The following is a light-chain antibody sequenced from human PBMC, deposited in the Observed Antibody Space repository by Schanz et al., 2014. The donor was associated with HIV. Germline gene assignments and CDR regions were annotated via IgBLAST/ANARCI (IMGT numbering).Light chain of an antibody. CDR1: QSVSNRY. CDR3: QQYNNYPYT. CDR2: GAS. V-gene: IGKV3-15*01. Sequence: EIVLTQSPGTLSLSPGDRATLSCRASQSVSNRYLAWYQQRPGQAPRLLIYGASTRASGVAARFSGSGSGTEFTLTISSLQPDDFATYYCQQYNNYPYTFGQGTKVETK. J-gene: IGKJ2*01.